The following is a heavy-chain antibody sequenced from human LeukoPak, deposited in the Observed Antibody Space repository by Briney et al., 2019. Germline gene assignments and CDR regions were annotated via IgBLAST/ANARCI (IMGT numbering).Heavy chain of an antibody. J-gene: IGHJ2*01. Sequence: SETLSLTCTVSGGSISSSSYYWGWIRQPPGKGLEWIGSIYYSGSTYYNPSLKSRVTISVDTSKNQFSLKLSSVTAADTAVYYCARATDSSSWYVGYFDLWGRGTLVTVSS. CDR1: GGSISSSSYY. CDR2: IYYSGST. CDR3: ARATDSSSWYVGYFDL. V-gene: IGHV4-39*07. D-gene: IGHD6-13*01.